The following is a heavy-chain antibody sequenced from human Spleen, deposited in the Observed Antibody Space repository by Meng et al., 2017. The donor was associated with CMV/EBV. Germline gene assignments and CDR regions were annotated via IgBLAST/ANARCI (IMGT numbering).Heavy chain of an antibody. CDR2: ISSSSSFI. Sequence: GGSLRLSCAASGFTFSTAWMSWVRQAPGKGLEWVSSISSSSSFIYYADSVKGRFIISRDNAENSLYLQVNGLRAEDTAIYYCARESSNSHCLDVWGQGTTVTVSS. CDR3: ARESSNSHCLDV. CDR1: GFTFSTAW. J-gene: IGHJ6*02. D-gene: IGHD6-6*01. V-gene: IGHV3-21*01.